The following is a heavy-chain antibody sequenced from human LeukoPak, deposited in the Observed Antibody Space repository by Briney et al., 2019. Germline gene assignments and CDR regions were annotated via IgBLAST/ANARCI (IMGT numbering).Heavy chain of an antibody. CDR3: ARDWPHCSSTSCYFYMDV. V-gene: IGHV3-66*03. D-gene: IGHD2-2*01. J-gene: IGHJ6*03. CDR1: GFTINDNY. CDR2: IYTSGIT. Sequence: GGSLRLSCEASGFTINDNYVTWVRQAPGEGLEWVSFIYTSGITYFADSVKGRFSISRDNSKNTVYLQMNSLRGEDSAVYYCARDWPHCSSTSCYFYMDVWGRGTTVTVCS.